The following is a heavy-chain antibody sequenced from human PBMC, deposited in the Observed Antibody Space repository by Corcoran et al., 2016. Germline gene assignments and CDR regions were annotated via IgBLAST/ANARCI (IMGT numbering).Heavy chain of an antibody. D-gene: IGHD6-19*01. CDR1: GFTVSSNY. CDR2: IYSGGST. CDR3: ARGSSGRGYYFDY. Sequence: EVQMVESGGGLIQPGGSLRLSCAASGFTVSSNYMSWGRQAPGKGLEWVSVIYSGGSTYYADSVKGRFTISRDTSKNTLYLQMNSMRGEDTAVYYCARGSSGRGYYFDYWGQGTLVTVSS. V-gene: IGHV3-53*01. J-gene: IGHJ4*02.